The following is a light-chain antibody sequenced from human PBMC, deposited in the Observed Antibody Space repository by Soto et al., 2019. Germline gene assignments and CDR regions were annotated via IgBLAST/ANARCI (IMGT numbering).Light chain of an antibody. Sequence: EIVLTQSPATLSLSPGERATLSCRASQSVRIYLAWSQQKPGQAPRLLSYDASNRATVIPARFSGSGSGTDFTFTISSLEPEDFAVYYCHQRGTWPWTFGQGTKVELK. CDR1: QSVRIY. CDR3: HQRGTWPWT. J-gene: IGKJ1*01. V-gene: IGKV3-11*01. CDR2: DAS.